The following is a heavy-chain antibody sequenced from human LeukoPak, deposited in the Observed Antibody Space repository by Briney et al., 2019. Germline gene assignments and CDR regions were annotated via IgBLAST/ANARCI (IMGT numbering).Heavy chain of an antibody. J-gene: IGHJ6*03. CDR2: IYTSGST. CDR3: AREIGYCSSTSCCYYYYYMDV. Sequence: SETLSLTCTVSGGSISSYYWSWIRQPAGKGLEWIGRIYTSGSTNYNPSLKSRVTISVDKSKNQFSLKLSSVTAADTAVYYCAREIGYCSSTSCCYYYYYMDVWGKGTTVTVSS. CDR1: GGSISSYY. V-gene: IGHV4-4*07. D-gene: IGHD2-2*01.